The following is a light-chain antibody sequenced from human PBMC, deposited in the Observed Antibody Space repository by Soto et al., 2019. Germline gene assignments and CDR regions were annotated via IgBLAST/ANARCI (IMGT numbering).Light chain of an antibody. CDR2: GAS. V-gene: IGKV3-20*01. Sequence: IVMTQSPATLSVSPGEISTLSCRAIQSVSSNLAWYQQKPGQAPRLLIYGASNRATGIPDRFSGSGSGTDFTLTISRLEPEDFAVYYCQQYGSSGTFGQGTKVDIK. J-gene: IGKJ1*01. CDR1: QSVSSN. CDR3: QQYGSSGT.